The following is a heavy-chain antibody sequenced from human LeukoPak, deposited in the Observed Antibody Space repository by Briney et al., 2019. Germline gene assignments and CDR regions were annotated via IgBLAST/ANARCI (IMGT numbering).Heavy chain of an antibody. CDR2: IYTSGST. V-gene: IGHV4-4*07. J-gene: IGHJ5*02. CDR1: GGSISSYY. D-gene: IGHD3-22*01. CDR3: AREGDSSGYYPARWFDP. Sequence: SETLSLTCTVSGGSISSYYGSWIRQPAGKGLEWIGRIYTSGSTNYNPSLKSRVTMSVDTSKTQFSLKLSSVTAADTAVYYCAREGDSSGYYPARWFDPWGQGTLVTVSS.